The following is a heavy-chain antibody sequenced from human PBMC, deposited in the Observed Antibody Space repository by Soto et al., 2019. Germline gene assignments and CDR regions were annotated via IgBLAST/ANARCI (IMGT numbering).Heavy chain of an antibody. D-gene: IGHD3-16*01. V-gene: IGHV3-23*01. CDR2: IRGSGGST. J-gene: IGHJ4*02. CDR3: ANDLWGGVY. CDR1: GFTFSSDA. Sequence: GGSLRLSCAASGFTFSSDAMSWVRQAPGKGLEWVSAIRGSGGSTYYADSVKGRFTISRDNSKNTLYLQMNSLRAEDTAGYYCANDLWGGVYWGQGTLVTVAS.